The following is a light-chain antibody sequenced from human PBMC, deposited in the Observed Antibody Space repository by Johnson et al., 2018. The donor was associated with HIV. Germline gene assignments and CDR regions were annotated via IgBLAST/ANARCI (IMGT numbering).Light chain of an antibody. J-gene: IGLJ1*01. CDR2: DNN. CDR3: GTWDSSLSALYG. V-gene: IGLV1-51*01. CDR1: SSNIGNNY. Sequence: QSVLTQPPSVSAAPGQKVTISCSGCSSNIGNNYVSWYQQLPGTAPKLLIYDNNKRPSGIPDRFSGSKSGTSATLGITGLQTGDEADYYCGTWDSSLSALYGFGTGTKVTVL.